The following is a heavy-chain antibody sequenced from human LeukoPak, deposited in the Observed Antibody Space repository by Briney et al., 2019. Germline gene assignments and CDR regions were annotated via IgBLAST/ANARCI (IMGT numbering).Heavy chain of an antibody. CDR3: ARSYYDILTGYSGFFDY. Sequence: GASVKVSCKASGYTFTSYGISWVRQAPGQGLEWMGWISAYNGNTNYAQRLQGRVTMTTDTSTSTAYMELRSLRPDDTAVYYCARSYYDILTGYSGFFDYWGQGTLVTVSS. CDR1: GYTFTSYG. CDR2: ISAYNGNT. J-gene: IGHJ4*02. D-gene: IGHD3-9*01. V-gene: IGHV1-18*01.